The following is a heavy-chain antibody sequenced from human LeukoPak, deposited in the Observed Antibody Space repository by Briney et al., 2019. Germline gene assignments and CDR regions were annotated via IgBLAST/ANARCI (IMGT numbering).Heavy chain of an antibody. D-gene: IGHD3-3*01. CDR1: GITVSSNY. CDR2: ISGSGGST. J-gene: IGHJ4*02. Sequence: GGSLRLSCAASGITVSSNYMSWVRQAPGQGLEWVSAISGSGGSTYYADSVKGRFTISRDNSKNTVYLQMNSLRADDTAVYYCAKWSGNRPLYYFDYWGQGTLVTVSS. CDR3: AKWSGNRPLYYFDY. V-gene: IGHV3-23*01.